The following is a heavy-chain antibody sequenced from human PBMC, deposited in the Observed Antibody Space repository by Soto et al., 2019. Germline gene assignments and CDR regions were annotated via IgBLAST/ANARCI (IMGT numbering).Heavy chain of an antibody. CDR1: GFTFSSYA. J-gene: IGHJ4*02. CDR2: IGGGGGRT. CDR3: ARARYDSSVYYGPFVDS. V-gene: IGHV3-23*01. D-gene: IGHD3-22*01. Sequence: EVQLLESGGGLVQPGGSLRLSCAASGFTFSSYAMTWVRQAPGQGLEWVSAIGGGGGRTYYADSVKGRFTISRDNSKNPGYLQMNSLIAEDTAGYYCARARYDSSVYYGPFVDSWGQGTLVTVSS.